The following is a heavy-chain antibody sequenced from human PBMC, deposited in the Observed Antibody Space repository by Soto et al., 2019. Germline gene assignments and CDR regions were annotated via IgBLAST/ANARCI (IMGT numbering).Heavy chain of an antibody. CDR1: GYTFTSYC. CDR2: ISAYNGNT. Sequence: ASVKVSCKASGYTFTSYCISWVLQAPGQGLEWMGWISAYNGNTNYAQKLQGRVTMTTDTSTSTAYMELRSLRSDDTAVYYCARGISYGDYSDWYFDLWGRGTLVTVSS. D-gene: IGHD4-17*01. J-gene: IGHJ2*01. CDR3: ARGISYGDYSDWYFDL. V-gene: IGHV1-18*04.